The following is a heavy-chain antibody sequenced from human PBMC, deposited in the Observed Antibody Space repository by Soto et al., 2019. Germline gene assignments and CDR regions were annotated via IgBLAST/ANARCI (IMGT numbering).Heavy chain of an antibody. CDR1: GYTFTSYG. CDR2: ISAYNGNT. V-gene: IGHV1-18*04. D-gene: IGHD6-13*01. CDR3: ARDLDLYSSSWSYYYYGMDV. J-gene: IGHJ6*02. Sequence: ASVKVSCKASGYTFTSYGISWVRQAPGQGLEWMGWISAYNGNTNYAQKLQGRVTMTTDTSTSTAYMELRSLRSDDTAVYYCARDLDLYSSSWSYYYYGMDVWAKGPRAPSP.